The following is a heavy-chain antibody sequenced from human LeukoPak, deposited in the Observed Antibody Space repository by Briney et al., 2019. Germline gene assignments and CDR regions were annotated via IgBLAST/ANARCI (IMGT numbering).Heavy chain of an antibody. J-gene: IGHJ3*02. V-gene: IGHV4-34*01. Sequence: SETLSLTCAVYGGSFSGYYWSWIRQPPGKGLEWIGEINHSGSTNYSPSLKSRVTISVDTSKNQFSLKLSSVTAADTAVYYCGPDDIVVVPAPNHAPIDIWGQGTMVTVSS. D-gene: IGHD2-2*01. CDR1: GGSFSGYY. CDR2: INHSGST. CDR3: GPDDIVVVPAPNHAPIDI.